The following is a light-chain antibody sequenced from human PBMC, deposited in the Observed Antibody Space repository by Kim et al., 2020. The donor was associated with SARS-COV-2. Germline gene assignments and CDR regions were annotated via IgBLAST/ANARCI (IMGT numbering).Light chain of an antibody. V-gene: IGKV3-20*01. CDR3: QQYGSSAWT. Sequence: SPGERATLSCRARQSVSNSYLSWYQQKPGRAPRLLIYDGSSRATGIPDRFSGSGSETDFTLTISRLEPEDFAVYYCQQYGSSAWTFGQGTKVDIK. CDR2: DGS. CDR1: QSVSNSY. J-gene: IGKJ1*01.